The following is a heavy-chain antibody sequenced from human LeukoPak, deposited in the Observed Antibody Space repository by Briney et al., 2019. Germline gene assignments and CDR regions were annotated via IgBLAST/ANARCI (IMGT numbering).Heavy chain of an antibody. CDR3: AFTNSGYDWSDY. V-gene: IGHV1-69*13. D-gene: IGHD5-12*01. CDR1: GGTSSSYA. J-gene: IGHJ4*02. Sequence: SVKVSCKASGGTSSSYAISWVRQAPGQGLEWMGGIIPIFGTANYAQKFQGRVTITADESTSTAYMELSSLRSEDTAVYYCAFTNSGYDWSDYWGQGTLVTVSS. CDR2: IIPIFGTA.